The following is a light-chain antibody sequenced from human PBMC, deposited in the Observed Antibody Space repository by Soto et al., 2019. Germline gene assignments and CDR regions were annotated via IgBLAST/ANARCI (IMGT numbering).Light chain of an antibody. J-gene: IGLJ2*01. CDR3: YSYTTTNTWL. CDR2: EVT. CDR1: SNDVGAYNY. V-gene: IGLV2-14*01. Sequence: QSALTQPASMSGSPGQSITISCAGTSNDVGAYNYVSWYQHHPGQAPKLMIYEVTNRPSGVSPRFSGSKSGNTASLTISGLQAEDEAEYYCYSYTTTNTWLFGGGTKVTVL.